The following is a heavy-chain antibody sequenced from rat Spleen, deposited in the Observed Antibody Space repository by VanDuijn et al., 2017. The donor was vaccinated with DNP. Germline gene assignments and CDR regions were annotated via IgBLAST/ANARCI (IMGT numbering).Heavy chain of an antibody. Sequence: EVQLVETGGGLVQPGKSLKLSCAASRFTFSDYNMAWVRQAPKKGLEWVATIIYDGSRTYYRDSVKGRFTISRDTAKSTLYLQMDSLRSEDTATYYCAIHATTYPPYYAMDAWGQGTSVTVSS. CDR2: IIYDGSRT. CDR3: AIHATTYPPYYAMDA. J-gene: IGHJ4*01. D-gene: IGHD2-6*01. CDR1: RFTFSDYN. V-gene: IGHV5S10*01.